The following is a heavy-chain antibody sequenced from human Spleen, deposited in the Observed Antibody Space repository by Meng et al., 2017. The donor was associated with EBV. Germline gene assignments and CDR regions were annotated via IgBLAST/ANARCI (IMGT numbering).Heavy chain of an antibody. Sequence: QFNLKEVCPSLVIPAQSRTLTCTFSGCSRGARGVGVGWIRHPPGKALKLLALIYWYDYKRYGPSLESRLTITKDTCKNQVVFTMTNEDPVDTATDFCIHASTISRSYYSYWGQGTLVTVSS. CDR2: IYWYDYK. V-gene: IGHV2-5*05. CDR3: IHASTISRSYYSY. D-gene: IGHD3-10*01. J-gene: IGHJ1*01. CDR1: GCSRGARGVG.